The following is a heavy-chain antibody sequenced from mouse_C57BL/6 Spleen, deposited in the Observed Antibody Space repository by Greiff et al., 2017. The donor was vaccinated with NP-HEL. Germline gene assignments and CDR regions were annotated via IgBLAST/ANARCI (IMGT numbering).Heavy chain of an antibody. D-gene: IGHD5-1*01. CDR2: INPSTGGT. Sequence: EVMLVESGPELVKPGASVKISCKASGYSFTGYYMNWVKQSPEKSLEWIGEINPSTGGTTYNQKFKAKATLTVDKSSSTAYMQLKSLTSEDSAVYYCARYLPSYYAMDYWGQGTSVTVSS. J-gene: IGHJ4*01. CDR3: ARYLPSYYAMDY. V-gene: IGHV1-42*01. CDR1: GYSFTGYY.